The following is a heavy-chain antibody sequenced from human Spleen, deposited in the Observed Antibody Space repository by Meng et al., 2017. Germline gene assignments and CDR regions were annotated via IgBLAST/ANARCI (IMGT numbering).Heavy chain of an antibody. D-gene: IGHD5-12*01. V-gene: IGHV5-51*01. Sequence: KVSCKGSGYSFTTYWIGWVRQMPGKGLEWMGIIYPGDSDTRYSPSFQGQVTISADKSISTAYLQWSSLKASDTAMYYCARGGYVYLSDFDYWGQGTLVTVSS. J-gene: IGHJ4*02. CDR2: IYPGDSDT. CDR1: GYSFTTYW. CDR3: ARGGYVYLSDFDY.